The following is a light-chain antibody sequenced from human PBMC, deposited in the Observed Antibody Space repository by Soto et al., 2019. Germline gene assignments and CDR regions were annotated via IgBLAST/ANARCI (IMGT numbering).Light chain of an antibody. CDR1: SSNVGGYNY. J-gene: IGLJ1*01. V-gene: IGLV2-14*01. CDR2: DVR. Sequence: QIALTQPASLSGSPGQLITISCTGTSSNVGGYNYVSWYQQHPGKAPKPMIYDVRNRPSGVSNRFSGSKSGNTASLTISGLQAEDEADYYCSSYTSSSTLVFGTGTKVTVL. CDR3: SSYTSSSTLV.